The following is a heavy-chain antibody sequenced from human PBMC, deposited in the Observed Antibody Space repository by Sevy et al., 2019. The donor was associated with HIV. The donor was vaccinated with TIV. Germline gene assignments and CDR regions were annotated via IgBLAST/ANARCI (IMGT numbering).Heavy chain of an antibody. D-gene: IGHD5-18*01. V-gene: IGHV3-48*02. Sequence: GGSLRLSYAASGFTFSSYSMNWVRQAPGKGLEWVSYISSSSSTIYYADSVKGRFTISRDNAKNSLYLQMNSLRDEDTAVYYCARDRGTAMVSYIFDYWGQGTLVTVSS. CDR3: ARDRGTAMVSYIFDY. CDR1: GFTFSSYS. CDR2: ISSSSSTI. J-gene: IGHJ4*02.